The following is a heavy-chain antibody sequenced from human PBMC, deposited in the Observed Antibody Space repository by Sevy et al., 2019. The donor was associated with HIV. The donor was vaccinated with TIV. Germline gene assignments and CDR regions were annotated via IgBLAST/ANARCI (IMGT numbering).Heavy chain of an antibody. CDR2: TYYKSKWYN. CDR3: ARESRWLFFHFDY. D-gene: IGHD5-12*01. CDR1: GDSVSTYSAA. Sequence: SQTHSLTCAISGDSVSTYSAAWNWIRQSPSRGLEWLGRTYYKSKWYNDYALSVKSRISINPDTPKNQISLQLNSVTPEDTAVYYCARESRWLFFHFDYWGQGTLVTVSS. J-gene: IGHJ4*02. V-gene: IGHV6-1*01.